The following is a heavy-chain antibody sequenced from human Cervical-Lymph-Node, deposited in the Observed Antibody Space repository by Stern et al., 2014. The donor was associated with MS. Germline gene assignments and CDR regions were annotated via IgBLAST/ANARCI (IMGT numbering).Heavy chain of an antibody. CDR2: NIPFLNTA. D-gene: IGHD5-12*01. CDR1: GGTFSTHP. Sequence: VQLVESGAEVKKPGSSVKVSCKASGGTFSTHPITWVRQAPGQGLEWMGGNIPFLNTANYAQKFQGRITITADKSTDTIYMEISSLRSDDTAVYYCASSLVSSGHWGQGTLVTVSS. CDR3: ASSLVSSGH. V-gene: IGHV1-69*06. J-gene: IGHJ4*02.